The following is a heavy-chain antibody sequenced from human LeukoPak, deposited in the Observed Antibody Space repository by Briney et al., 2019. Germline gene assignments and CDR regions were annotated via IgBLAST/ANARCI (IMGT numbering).Heavy chain of an antibody. CDR1: GFTFSSYA. CDR3: ARALGGYCSSTSCYTGWFDP. J-gene: IGHJ5*02. Sequence: GGSLRLSCAASGFTFSSYAMHWVRQAPGKGLEWVAVISYDGSNKYYADSVKSRFTISRDNSKNTLYLQMNSLRAEDTAVYYCARALGGYCSSTSCYTGWFDPWGQGTLVTVSS. V-gene: IGHV3-30-3*01. CDR2: ISYDGSNK. D-gene: IGHD2-2*02.